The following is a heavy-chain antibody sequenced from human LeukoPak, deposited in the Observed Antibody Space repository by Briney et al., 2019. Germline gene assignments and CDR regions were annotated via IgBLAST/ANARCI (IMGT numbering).Heavy chain of an antibody. CDR3: ARDHGIPGSGSYKFDY. V-gene: IGHV3-21*06. Sequence: NPGGSLGLSCAPSGFTFSSYSMNWVRQAPGKGLEWVSSISSASTYIYYADSVKGRFTISRDYAKNLLYLQMNSLRVEDTAVYCCARDHGIPGSGSYKFDYWGQGTLVTVSS. D-gene: IGHD3-10*01. CDR2: ISSASTYI. J-gene: IGHJ4*02. CDR1: GFTFSSYS.